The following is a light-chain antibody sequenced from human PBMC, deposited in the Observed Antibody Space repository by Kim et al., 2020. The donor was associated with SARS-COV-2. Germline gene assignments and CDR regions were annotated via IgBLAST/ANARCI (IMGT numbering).Light chain of an antibody. Sequence: ASLGYPLTITPRARQTLARYLNWYHQRPGTAPQLRMYAASPLHSGVPSRFRGSGFGTDFTLSICSLQPADFATYYCQQAYKTPRTFGQGNQVDIQ. CDR3: QQAYKTPRT. CDR2: AAS. J-gene: IGKJ1*01. CDR1: QTLARY. V-gene: IGKV1-39*01.